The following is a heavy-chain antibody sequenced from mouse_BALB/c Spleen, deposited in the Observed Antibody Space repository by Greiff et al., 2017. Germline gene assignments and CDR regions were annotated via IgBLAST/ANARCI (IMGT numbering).Heavy chain of an antibody. V-gene: IGHV3-2*02. CDR3: AISPRYDYDVRDYAMDY. D-gene: IGHD2-4*01. CDR2: ISYSGST. J-gene: IGHJ4*01. Sequence: EVKLQESGPGLVKPSQSLSLTCTVTGYSITSDYAWNWIRQFPGNKLEWMGYISYSGSTSYNPSLKSRISITRDTSKNQFFLQLNSVTTEDTATYYCAISPRYDYDVRDYAMDYWGQGTSVTVSS. CDR1: GYSITSDYA.